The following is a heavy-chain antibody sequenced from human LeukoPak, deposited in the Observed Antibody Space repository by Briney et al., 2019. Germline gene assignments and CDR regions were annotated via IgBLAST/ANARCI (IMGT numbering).Heavy chain of an antibody. V-gene: IGHV3-23*01. CDR1: GFTFSSYA. D-gene: IGHD3-16*02. J-gene: IGHJ4*02. Sequence: GGSLRPSCAASGFTFSSYAMSWVRQAPGQGLEGVSAISVSGGSTYYADSVKGRFTISRDNSKNTLYLQMNSLRAEGTAVYYCAKTITFGGGIAHLYDYWGQGTLVTVSS. CDR3: AKTITFGGGIAHLYDY. CDR2: ISVSGGST.